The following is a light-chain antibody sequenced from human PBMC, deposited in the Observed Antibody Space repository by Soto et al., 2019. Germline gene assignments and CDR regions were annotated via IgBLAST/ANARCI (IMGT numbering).Light chain of an antibody. CDR3: QQYGSSPWT. Sequence: DLVLTPSPDSLAVSLGPSSTIKCKSSQSVLCSSNNKNYLTWYQQRPGQAPRLLIYGASSRATGIPDRFSGSGSGTDFTLTISRLEPEDFAVYYCQQYGSSPWTFGQGTKVDIK. J-gene: IGKJ1*01. CDR1: QSVLCSSNNKNY. V-gene: IGKV4-1*01. CDR2: GAS.